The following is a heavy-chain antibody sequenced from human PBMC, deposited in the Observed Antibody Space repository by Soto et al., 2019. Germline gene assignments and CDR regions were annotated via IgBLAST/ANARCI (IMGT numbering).Heavy chain of an antibody. CDR3: ARQTGGVGYYFDS. Sequence: QLQLQESGPGLVKPSETLSLTCTVSGGSISSNLYYWGWVRQPPGKGLEWIGAVYYSGRTWYNPSLNSRVIISVDTLRNQFSLNLRSVTASDTAVYYCARQTGGVGYYFDSWGQGALVTVSS. CDR1: GGSISSNLYY. D-gene: IGHD3-16*01. V-gene: IGHV4-39*01. CDR2: VYYSGRT. J-gene: IGHJ4*02.